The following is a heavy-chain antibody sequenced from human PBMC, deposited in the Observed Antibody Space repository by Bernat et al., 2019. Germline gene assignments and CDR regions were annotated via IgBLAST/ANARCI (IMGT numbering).Heavy chain of an antibody. J-gene: IGHJ4*02. CDR1: GFTFSSYE. CDR2: ISSSGSTI. CDR3: ARDSGGWVYFDY. D-gene: IGHD6-19*01. V-gene: IGHV3-48*03. Sequence: EVQLVESGGGLVQPGGSLRLSCAASGFTFSSYEMNWVRQAPGKGLEWVSYISSSGSTIYYADSVKGQFTISRDNAKNSLYLQMNSLRAEDTAVYYCARDSGGWVYFDYWGQGTLVTVSS.